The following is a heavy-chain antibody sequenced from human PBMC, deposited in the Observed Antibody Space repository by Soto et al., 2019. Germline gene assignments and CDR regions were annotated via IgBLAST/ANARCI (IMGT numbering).Heavy chain of an antibody. Sequence: VGSLRLSCAASGFTFSSYWMHWVRQAPGKGLVWVSRINSDGSSTSYADSVKGRFTISRDNAKNTLYLQMNSLRAEDTAVYYCARVPALWSTFDYWGQGTLVTVSS. CDR1: GFTFSSYW. D-gene: IGHD2-21*01. J-gene: IGHJ4*02. V-gene: IGHV3-74*01. CDR2: INSDGSST. CDR3: ARVPALWSTFDY.